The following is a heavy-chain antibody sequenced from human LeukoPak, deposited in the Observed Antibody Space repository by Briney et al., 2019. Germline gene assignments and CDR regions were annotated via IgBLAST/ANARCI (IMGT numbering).Heavy chain of an antibody. J-gene: IGHJ4*02. V-gene: IGHV4-34*01. Sequence: SETLSLTCAVYGGSFSGYYWSCIRQPPGKGLEWIGEINHSGSTNYNPSLKSRVTISVDTSKNQFSLKLSSVTAADTAVYYCASSGSYIWGQGTLVTVSS. CDR1: GGSFSGYY. CDR3: ASSGSYI. D-gene: IGHD3-10*01. CDR2: INHSGST.